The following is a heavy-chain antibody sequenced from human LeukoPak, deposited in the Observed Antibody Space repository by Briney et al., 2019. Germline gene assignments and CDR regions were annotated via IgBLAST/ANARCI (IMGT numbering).Heavy chain of an antibody. CDR1: GFTFSSYA. CDR2: ISYDGSNK. CDR3: AKGQGYYSGMDV. V-gene: IGHV3-30*04. Sequence: GGSLRLSCAASGFTFSSYAMHWVRQAPGKGLQWVAVISYDGSNKYYADSVRGRFTISRDNSKNTLYLQMNSLRAEDTAVYYCAKGQGYYSGMDVWGQGTTVTVSS. J-gene: IGHJ6*02.